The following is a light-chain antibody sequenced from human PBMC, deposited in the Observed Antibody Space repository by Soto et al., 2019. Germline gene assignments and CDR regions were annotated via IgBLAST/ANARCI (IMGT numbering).Light chain of an antibody. V-gene: IGLV1-40*01. CDR3: QSYDSSLRVYV. Sequence: QAVVTQPPSVSGAPGQRVTISCTGSSSNIGAGYDVHWYHQVPGTAPKLLIYDNINRPSGVPDRFSGSKSGTSASLAITGLQAEDEAEYYCQSYDSSLRVYVFGTGTKVTVL. CDR2: DNI. J-gene: IGLJ1*01. CDR1: SSNIGAGYD.